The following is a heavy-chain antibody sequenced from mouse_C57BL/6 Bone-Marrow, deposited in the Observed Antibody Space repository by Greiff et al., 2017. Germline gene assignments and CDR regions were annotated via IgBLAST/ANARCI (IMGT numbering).Heavy chain of an antibody. Sequence: QVQLQQSGPGLVQPSQSLSITCTVSGFSLTSYGVHWVRQSPGKGLEWLGVIWRGGSTDYNAAFMSRLSITKDNSKSQVFFKMNSLQADDTAIYYCATGNDYDLAWFAYWGQGTLVTVSA. CDR3: ATGNDYDLAWFAY. V-gene: IGHV2-5*01. CDR2: IWRGGST. D-gene: IGHD2-4*01. CDR1: GFSLTSYG. J-gene: IGHJ3*01.